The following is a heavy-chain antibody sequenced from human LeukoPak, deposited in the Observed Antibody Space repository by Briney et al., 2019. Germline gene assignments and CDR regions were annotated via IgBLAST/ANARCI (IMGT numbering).Heavy chain of an antibody. J-gene: IGHJ5*02. CDR2: IYHSGST. V-gene: IGHV4-4*02. Sequence: SETLSLTCAVSGGSISSSNWWSWVRQPPGKGLEWIGEIYHSGSTNYNPSLKSRVTISVDKSKNQFSLKLSSVTAADTAVYYCARDLEGSRSPIYSGYAHQWFDPWGQGTLVTVSS. CDR1: GGSISSSNW. CDR3: ARDLEGSRSPIYSGYAHQWFDP. D-gene: IGHD5-12*01.